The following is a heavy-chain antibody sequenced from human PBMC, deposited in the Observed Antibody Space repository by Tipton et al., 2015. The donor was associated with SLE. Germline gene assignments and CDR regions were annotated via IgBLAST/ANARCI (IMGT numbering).Heavy chain of an antibody. CDR2: MHHTGAT. V-gene: IGHV4-39*07. CDR3: ARLISAYDCNFDY. D-gene: IGHD5-12*01. CDR1: GGSIRSSSFY. J-gene: IGHJ4*02. Sequence: TLSLTCSVSGGSIRSSSFYWGWIRQPPGKGLEWIGSMHHTGATYSSPSLKSRVTLSLDKSQNQFSLNLISVTAADTALYYCARLISAYDCNFDYWGQGTLVTVSS.